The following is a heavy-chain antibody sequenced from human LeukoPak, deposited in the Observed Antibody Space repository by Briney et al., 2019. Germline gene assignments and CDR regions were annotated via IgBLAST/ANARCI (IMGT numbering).Heavy chain of an antibody. V-gene: IGHV1-46*01. Sequence: GASVKVSCKASGYTFTSYYMHWVRQAPGQGLEWMGIINPSGGSTSYAQKFQGRVTMTRDMSTSTVYMELSSLRSDDTAVYYCAREEIGSSWYLDYYYYMDVWGKGTTVTVSS. CDR1: GYTFTSYY. CDR3: AREEIGSSWYLDYYYYMDV. CDR2: INPSGGST. J-gene: IGHJ6*03. D-gene: IGHD6-13*01.